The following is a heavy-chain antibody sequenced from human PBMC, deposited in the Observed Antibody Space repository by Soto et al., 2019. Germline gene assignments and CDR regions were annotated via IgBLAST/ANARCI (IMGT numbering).Heavy chain of an antibody. V-gene: IGHV4-31*03. CDR1: GGSISSGGYY. CDR2: IYYSGST. Sequence: QVQLQESGPGLVKPSQTLSLTCTVSGGSISSGGYYWSWIRQHPGKGLEWIGYIYYSGSTYYNPSLNSRVTISVDTSKNQFSLKLSSVTAADTAVYYCAREKLNYDILTGYSTHFDYWGQGTLVTVSS. D-gene: IGHD3-9*01. CDR3: AREKLNYDILTGYSTHFDY. J-gene: IGHJ4*02.